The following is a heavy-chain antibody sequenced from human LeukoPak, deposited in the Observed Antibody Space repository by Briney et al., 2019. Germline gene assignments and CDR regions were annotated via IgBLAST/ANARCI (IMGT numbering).Heavy chain of an antibody. CDR2: IYHSGST. D-gene: IGHD5-18*01. Sequence: PSETLSLTCAVSGGSISSSNWWSWVRQPPGKGLEWIGEIYHSGSTNYNPSLKSRVTISVDKSKNQFSLKLSSVTAADTAVYYCARAERPPAMVTSYFDYWGQGTLVTVSS. V-gene: IGHV4-4*02. CDR3: ARAERPPAMVTSYFDY. J-gene: IGHJ4*02. CDR1: GGSISSSNW.